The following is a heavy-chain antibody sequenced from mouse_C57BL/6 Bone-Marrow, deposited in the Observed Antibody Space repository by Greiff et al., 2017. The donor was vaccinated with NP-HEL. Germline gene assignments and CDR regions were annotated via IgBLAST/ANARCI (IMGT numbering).Heavy chain of an antibody. CDR2: IYIGNGYT. V-gene: IGHV1-58*01. D-gene: IGHD1-1*01. CDR3: ARRDYYGSSYDAMDY. J-gene: IGHJ4*01. Sequence: EVKLQESGAELVRPGSSVKMSCKTSGYTFTSYGINWVKQRPGQGLEWIGYIYIGNGYTEYNEKFKGKATLTSDTSSSTAYMQLSSLTSEDSAIYFCARRDYYGSSYDAMDYWGQGTSVTVSS. CDR1: GYTFTSYG.